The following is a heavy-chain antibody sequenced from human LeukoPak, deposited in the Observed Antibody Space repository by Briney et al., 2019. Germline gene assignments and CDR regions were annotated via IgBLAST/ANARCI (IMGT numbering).Heavy chain of an antibody. CDR1: GYTFTSNY. CDR2: IYPRDGST. CDR3: ARDQEGFDY. J-gene: IGHJ4*02. Sequence: VASVTVSCTASGYTFTSNYIHWVRQATGQGLEWMGMIYPRDGSTSYAQKFQGRVTVTRDTSPSTVHMELSGLRSEDTAVYYCARDQEGFDYWGQGTLVTVSS. V-gene: IGHV1-46*01.